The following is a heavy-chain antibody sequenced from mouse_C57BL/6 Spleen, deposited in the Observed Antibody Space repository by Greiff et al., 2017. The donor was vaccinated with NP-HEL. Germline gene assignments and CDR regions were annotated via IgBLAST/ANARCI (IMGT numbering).Heavy chain of an antibody. V-gene: IGHV1-64*01. D-gene: IGHD2-1*01. J-gene: IGHJ3*01. CDR1: GYTFTSYW. CDR3: ARSDGNYDAY. Sequence: QVQLKQPGAELVKPGASVKLSCKASGYTFTSYWMHWVKQRPGQGLEWIGMIHPNSGSTNYNEKFKSKATLTVDKSSSTAYMQLSSLTSEDSAVYYCARSDGNYDAYWGQGTLVTVSA. CDR2: IHPNSGST.